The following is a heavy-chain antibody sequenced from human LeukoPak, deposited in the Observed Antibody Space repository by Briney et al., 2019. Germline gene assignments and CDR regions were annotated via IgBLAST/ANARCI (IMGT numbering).Heavy chain of an antibody. CDR3: TRVWGSIDY. D-gene: IGHD7-27*01. Sequence: ASVKVSCKTSGYTFTNYDINWVRQATGQGLEWMGWMNPKSGYTGSAQRFQGRVTMTRDTSTSTAYMELSSLRFEDTAVYYCTRVWGSIDYWGQGTLVTVSS. J-gene: IGHJ4*02. V-gene: IGHV1-8*01. CDR1: GYTFTNYD. CDR2: MNPKSGYT.